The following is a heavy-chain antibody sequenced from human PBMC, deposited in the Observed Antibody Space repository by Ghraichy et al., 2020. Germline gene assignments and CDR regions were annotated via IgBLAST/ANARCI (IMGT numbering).Heavy chain of an antibody. J-gene: IGHJ6*02. CDR3: ARGLYYDILTGYYGTYYYGMDV. Sequence: SETLSLTCAVYGGSFSGYYWSWIRQPPGKGLEWIGEINHSGSTNYNPSLKSRVTISVDTSKNQFSLKLSSVTAADTAVYYCARGLYYDILTGYYGTYYYGMDVWGQGTTVTVSS. V-gene: IGHV4-34*01. CDR2: INHSGST. D-gene: IGHD3-9*01. CDR1: GGSFSGYY.